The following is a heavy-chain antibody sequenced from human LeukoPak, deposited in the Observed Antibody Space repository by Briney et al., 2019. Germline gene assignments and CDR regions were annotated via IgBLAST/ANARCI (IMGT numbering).Heavy chain of an antibody. V-gene: IGHV1-18*01. CDR1: GYTFTSQG. CDR2: INTYNGKT. CDR3: ASRSGSTPYYFDY. J-gene: IGHJ4*02. D-gene: IGHD3-3*01. Sequence: GASVKVSCKASGYTFTSQGISWVRQAPGQGLEWMGWINTYNGKTNYAQKFQGRVTMTADTSTSTAHLELRSLRSDDTAVYYCASRSGSTPYYFDYWGQGTLVTVSS.